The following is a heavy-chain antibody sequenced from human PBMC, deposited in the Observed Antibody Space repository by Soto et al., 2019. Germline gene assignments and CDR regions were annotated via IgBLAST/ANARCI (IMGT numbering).Heavy chain of an antibody. D-gene: IGHD1-26*01. V-gene: IGHV4-61*03. J-gene: IGHJ1*01. Sequence: QVQLQESGPGVMRPSETLSLTCVVSGGSVSRGSYYWTWIRQPPGKGLEWIGHIFYSMKTTNYNPSLESEVSISVDTSQHLFSLSLTSVTAADTAVYYCARVYSGSYGQNDWGQGTLVTVSS. CDR1: GGSVSRGSYY. CDR3: ARVYSGSYGQND. CDR2: IFYSMKTT.